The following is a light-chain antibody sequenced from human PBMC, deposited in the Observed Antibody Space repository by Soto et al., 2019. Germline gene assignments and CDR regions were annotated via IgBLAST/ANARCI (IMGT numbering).Light chain of an antibody. J-gene: IGLJ2*01. CDR3: QSYDPTLNVV. CDR1: NSNVGGGYD. CDR2: ANN. V-gene: IGLV1-40*01. Sequence: QPVLTQPPSVSGAPGQTVTISCTGSNSNVGGGYDVHWYQQLPGSAPKLLIYANNNRPSGVPDRFSGSKSGTSASLAITGRQAEDEADYYCQSYDPTLNVVFGGGTKLTVL.